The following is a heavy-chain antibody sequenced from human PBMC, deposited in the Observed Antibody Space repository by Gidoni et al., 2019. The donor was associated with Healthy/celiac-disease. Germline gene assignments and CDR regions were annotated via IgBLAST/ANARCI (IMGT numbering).Heavy chain of an antibody. CDR1: GFTFSSYS. CDR3: ARVKAARHYYYYMDV. CDR2: ISSSSSYI. Sequence: EVQLVESGGGLVKPGGSLRLSCAASGFTFSSYSMNWVRQAPGKGLDWVSSISSSSSYIYYADSVKGRFTISRDNAKNSLYLQMNSLRAEDTAVYYCARVKAARHYYYYMDVWGKGTTVTVSS. D-gene: IGHD6-6*01. J-gene: IGHJ6*03. V-gene: IGHV3-21*01.